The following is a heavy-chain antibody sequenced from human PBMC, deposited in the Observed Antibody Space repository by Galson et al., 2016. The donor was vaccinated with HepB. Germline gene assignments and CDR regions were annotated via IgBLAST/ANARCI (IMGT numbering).Heavy chain of an antibody. CDR3: AHVRDGLELYFDS. CDR2: IYWDEDE. J-gene: IGHJ4*02. D-gene: IGHD1-1*01. CDR1: SVTTKRVD. Sequence: PALVKPTQTLTLTCSFSSVTTKRVDVGWIRQPPGKALEWLALIYWDEDERYNPSLKSRLTITRDTSKNQVVLTMTNMDPVDTATYYCAHVRDGLELYFDSWGQGTLVTVSS. V-gene: IGHV2-5*02.